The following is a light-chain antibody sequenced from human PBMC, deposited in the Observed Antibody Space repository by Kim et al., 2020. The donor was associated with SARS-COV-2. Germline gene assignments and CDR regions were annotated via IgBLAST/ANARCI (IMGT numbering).Light chain of an antibody. CDR3: QQSYSTPPLT. CDR2: AAS. CDR1: QSISSY. V-gene: IGKV1-39*01. J-gene: IGKJ4*01. Sequence: DIQMTQSPSSLSASVGDRVTITCRASQSISSYLNWYQQKPGKAPKLLIYAASSLQSGVPSRFSGSGSATDFTLTISSLQPEDFATYYCQQSYSTPPLTFGGGTKVDIK.